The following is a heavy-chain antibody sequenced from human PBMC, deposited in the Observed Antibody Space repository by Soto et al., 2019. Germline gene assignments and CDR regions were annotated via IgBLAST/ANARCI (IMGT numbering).Heavy chain of an antibody. CDR1: GFTFSSYG. V-gene: IGHV3-30*18. J-gene: IGHJ4*02. D-gene: IGHD3-3*01. CDR3: AKGIPSRFLAGLSRGDFDY. Sequence: QVQLVESGGGVVQPGRSLRLSCAASGFTFSSYGMHWVRQAPGKGLEWVAVISYDGSNKYYADSVKGRFTISRDNSKNTQYLQMNSMRAEDTAVYYCAKGIPSRFLAGLSRGDFDYWGQGTLVTVSS. CDR2: ISYDGSNK.